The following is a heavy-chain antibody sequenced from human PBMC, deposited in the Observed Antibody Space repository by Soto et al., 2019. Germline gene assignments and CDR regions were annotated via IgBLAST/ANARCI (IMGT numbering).Heavy chain of an antibody. CDR2: IYHSGST. J-gene: IGHJ4*02. CDR1: GGSISSSNW. CDR3: ATMQYSSSWLYYFDY. Sequence: GIPSETLSLTCAVSGGSISSSNWWSWVRQPPGKGLEWIGEIYHSGSTNYNPSLKSRVTISVDKSKNQFSLKLSSVTAADTAVYYCATMQYSSSWLYYFDYWGQGTLVTVSS. D-gene: IGHD6-13*01. V-gene: IGHV4-4*02.